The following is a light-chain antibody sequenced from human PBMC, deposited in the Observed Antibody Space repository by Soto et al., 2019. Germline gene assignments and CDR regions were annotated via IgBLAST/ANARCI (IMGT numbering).Light chain of an antibody. CDR1: SSNIGNNA. Sequence: QSVLTQPPSVSEAPRQRVTISCSRSSSNIGNNAVNWYQQLPGKAPKLLIYYDDLLPSGVSDRFSDSKSGTSASLAISGLQSEDEADYYCAAWDDSLNAVVFGGGTKLTVL. CDR3: AAWDDSLNAVV. J-gene: IGLJ2*01. CDR2: YDD. V-gene: IGLV1-36*01.